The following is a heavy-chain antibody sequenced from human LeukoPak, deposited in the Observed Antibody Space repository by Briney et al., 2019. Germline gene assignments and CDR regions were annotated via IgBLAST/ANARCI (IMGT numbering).Heavy chain of an antibody. CDR2: ISPSGGIT. CDR1: GFTFSSHG. J-gene: IGHJ6*03. D-gene: IGHD2-15*01. Sequence: GGTLRLSCAASGFTFSSHGMNWVRQAPGKGLEWVSGISPSGGITYYTDSVKGRFTISRDNSKNTVSLQMNSLRAEDTAVYYCARDMGVHCSGGSCYSEGGYYYYYMDVWGKGTTVTVSS. CDR3: ARDMGVHCSGGSCYSEGGYYYYYMDV. V-gene: IGHV3-23*01.